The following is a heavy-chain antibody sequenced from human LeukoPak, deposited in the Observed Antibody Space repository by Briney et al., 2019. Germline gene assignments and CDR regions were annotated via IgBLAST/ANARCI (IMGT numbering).Heavy chain of an antibody. J-gene: IGHJ1*01. CDR3: ARETTPGIAEH. Sequence: SETLSLTCTVSGGSISSGSYYWSWIRQPPGTGLEWIGYICYSGSTNYNPSLKSRVTISVDTSKNQFSLKLSSVTAADTAVYYCARETTPGIAEHWGQGTLVTVSS. D-gene: IGHD6-13*01. V-gene: IGHV4-61*01. CDR2: ICYSGST. CDR1: GGSISSGSYY.